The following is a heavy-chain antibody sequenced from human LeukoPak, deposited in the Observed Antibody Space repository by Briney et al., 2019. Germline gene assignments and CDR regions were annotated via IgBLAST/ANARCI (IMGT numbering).Heavy chain of an antibody. V-gene: IGHV3-30*18. D-gene: IGHD6-13*01. CDR1: GFTFTNYG. CDR3: ANFEGSSQAFHI. J-gene: IGHJ3*02. Sequence: GKSLRLSCVASGFTFTNYGMHWVRQAPGKELEWVAAILYDGSKEYYADSVKGRFSIYRDNSNYTLYLQMNSLRAEDTAVYYCANFEGSSQAFHIWGQGTLVTVSS. CDR2: ILYDGSKE.